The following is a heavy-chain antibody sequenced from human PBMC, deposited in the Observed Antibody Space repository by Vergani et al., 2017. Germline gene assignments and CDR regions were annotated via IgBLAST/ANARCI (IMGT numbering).Heavy chain of an antibody. J-gene: IGHJ3*02. CDR2: ISYDGRNK. V-gene: IGHV3-30*04. CDR3: ARDLQGATDAFDI. CDR1: RFTFSNYA. Sequence: QVQLVESGGGVVQSGRSLRLSCAASRFTFSNYAMQWVRQAPGKGLEWVAVISYDGRNKYYADSVKGRFTISRDNSKNTLYLQMNSLRAEDTAVYYCARDLQGATDAFDIWGQGTMVTVSS. D-gene: IGHD1-26*01.